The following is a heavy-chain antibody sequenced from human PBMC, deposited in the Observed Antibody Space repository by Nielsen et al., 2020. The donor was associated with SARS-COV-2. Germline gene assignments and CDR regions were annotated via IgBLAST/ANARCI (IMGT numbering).Heavy chain of an antibody. D-gene: IGHD2-2*01. CDR1: GFTFSSYA. V-gene: IGHV3-64*01. CDR2: ISSNGGST. Sequence: GGSLSLSCAASGFTFSSYAMHWVRQAPGKGLEYVSAISSNGGSTYYANSVKGRFTISRDNSKNTLYLQMGSLRAEDMAVYYCARDPQPGTAAMKDWFDPWGQGTLVTVSS. J-gene: IGHJ5*02. CDR3: ARDPQPGTAAMKDWFDP.